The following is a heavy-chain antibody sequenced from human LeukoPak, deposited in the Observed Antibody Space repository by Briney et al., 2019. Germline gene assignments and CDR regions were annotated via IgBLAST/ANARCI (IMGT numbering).Heavy chain of an antibody. J-gene: IGHJ6*02. CDR1: GYTFTGYY. CDR3: ARDLKRSSSWSYYYYGMDV. V-gene: IGHV1-2*02. Sequence: ASVKVSCKASGYTFTGYYMHWVRQAPGQGLEWMGWINPNSGGTNYAQKLQGRVTMTTDTSTSTAYMELRSLRSDDTAVYYCARDLKRSSSWSYYYYGMDVWGQGTTVTVSS. D-gene: IGHD6-13*01. CDR2: INPNSGGT.